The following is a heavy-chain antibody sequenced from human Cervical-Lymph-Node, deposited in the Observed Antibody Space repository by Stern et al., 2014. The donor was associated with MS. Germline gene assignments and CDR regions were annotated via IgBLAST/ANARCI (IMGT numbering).Heavy chain of an antibody. CDR1: GFTFTRSA. J-gene: IGHJ6*02. CDR3: AAEGATKSYDGMDV. V-gene: IGHV1-58*02. D-gene: IGHD3-16*01. Sequence: VQLVQSGPEVKKPGTSVKVSCKASGFTFTRSAMQWVRQARGQRLEWIGWIVVGSGNTNYAQKFQERVTITRDMSTSTAYMELSSLRSEDTAVYYCAAEGATKSYDGMDVWGQGTTVTVSS. CDR2: IVVGSGNT.